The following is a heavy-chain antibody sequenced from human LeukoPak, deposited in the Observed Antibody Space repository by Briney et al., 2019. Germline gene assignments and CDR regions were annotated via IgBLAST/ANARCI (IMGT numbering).Heavy chain of an antibody. V-gene: IGHV3-23*01. CDR2: ISASGINT. Sequence: GGSLRLSCAASGFTFSTYGMSWVRQAPGKGLEWVSTISASGINTYYADSVQGRFTISRDNSKNALFLQMNSLRAEDTAVYYCAKEVNKRFDPWGQGALVTVSS. J-gene: IGHJ5*02. CDR1: GFTFSTYG. D-gene: IGHD1/OR15-1a*01. CDR3: AKEVNKRFDP.